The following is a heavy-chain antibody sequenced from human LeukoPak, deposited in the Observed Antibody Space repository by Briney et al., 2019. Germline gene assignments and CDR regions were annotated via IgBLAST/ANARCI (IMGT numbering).Heavy chain of an antibody. Sequence: SGGSLRLSCAASGFTFSDYYMSWIRQAPGKGLEWVSYISSSGSTIYYADSVKGRFTISRDNAKNSLYLQMNSLRAEDTAVYYCARVGRYSYGYWFDPWGQGTLVTVSS. V-gene: IGHV3-11*04. J-gene: IGHJ5*02. CDR1: GFTFSDYY. D-gene: IGHD5-18*01. CDR2: ISSSGSTI. CDR3: ARVGRYSYGYWFDP.